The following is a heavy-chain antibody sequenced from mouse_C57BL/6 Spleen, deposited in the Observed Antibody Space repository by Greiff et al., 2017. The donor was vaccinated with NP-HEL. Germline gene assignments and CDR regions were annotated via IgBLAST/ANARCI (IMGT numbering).Heavy chain of an antibody. D-gene: IGHD1-1*01. CDR3: ARSPGSSYGWFAY. J-gene: IGHJ3*01. CDR1: GYSFTGYY. V-gene: IGHV1-42*01. CDR2: INPSTGGT. Sequence: EVQLVESGPELVKPGASVKISCKASGYSFTGYYMNWVKQSPEKSLEWIGEINPSTGGTTYNQKFKAKATLTVDKSSSTAYMQLKSLTSEDSAVYYCARSPGSSYGWFAYWGQGTLVTVSA.